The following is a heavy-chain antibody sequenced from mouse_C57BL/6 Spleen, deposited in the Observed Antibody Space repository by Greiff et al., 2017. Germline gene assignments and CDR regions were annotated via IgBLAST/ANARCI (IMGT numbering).Heavy chain of an antibody. CDR1: GYTFTDYY. D-gene: IGHD2-4*01. CDR2: INPNNGGT. CDR3: ARCYDYFYYFDY. J-gene: IGHJ2*01. V-gene: IGHV1-26*01. Sequence: EVQLQQSGPELVKPGASVKISCKASGYTFTDYYMNWVKQSHGKSLEWIGDINPNNGGTSYNQKFKGKATLTVDKSSSTAYMELRSLTSEDSAVYYCARCYDYFYYFDYWGQGTTLTVSS.